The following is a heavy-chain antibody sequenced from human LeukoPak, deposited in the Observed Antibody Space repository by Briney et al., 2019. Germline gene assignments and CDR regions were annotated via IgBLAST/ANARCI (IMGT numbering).Heavy chain of an antibody. V-gene: IGHV4-34*01. D-gene: IGHD3-10*01. CDR2: INHSGST. J-gene: IGHJ4*02. CDR3: AREGSYYFFDY. CDR1: GGSFSGYY. Sequence: SETLSLTCAVYGGSFSGYYWSWIRQPPGKGLEWIGEINHSGSTNYNPSLKSRVTISVDTSKNQFSLKLSSVTAADTAVYYCAREGSYYFFDYWGQGTLVTVSS.